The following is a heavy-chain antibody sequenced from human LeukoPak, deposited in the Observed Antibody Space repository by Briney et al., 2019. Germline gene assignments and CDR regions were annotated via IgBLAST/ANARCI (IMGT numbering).Heavy chain of an antibody. CDR3: ARDSVPIVVVPAALEYYYYYYYTDV. Sequence: PSETLSLTCTVSGGSISSYYWSWIRQPAGKGLEWIGRIYTSGSTNYNPSLKSRVTMSVDTSKNQFSLKLSSVTAADTAVYYCARDSVPIVVVPAALEYYYYYYYTDVWGKGTTVTVSS. CDR2: IYTSGST. J-gene: IGHJ6*03. D-gene: IGHD2-2*01. CDR1: GGSISSYY. V-gene: IGHV4-4*07.